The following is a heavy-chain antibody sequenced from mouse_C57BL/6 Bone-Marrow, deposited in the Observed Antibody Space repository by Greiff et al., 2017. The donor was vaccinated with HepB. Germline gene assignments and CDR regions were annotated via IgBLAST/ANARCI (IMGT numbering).Heavy chain of an antibody. CDR3: ARWGDYGSSFAMDY. CDR2: ISHWGSYT. V-gene: IGHV5-4*01. J-gene: IGHJ4*01. D-gene: IGHD1-1*01. CDR1: GFTFSSYA. Sequence: EVQRVESGGGLVKPGGSLKLSCAASGFTFSSYAMSWVRQTPEKRLEWVATISHWGSYTYYPDNVKGRFTISRDNAKNNLYLQMSHLKSEDTAMYYCARWGDYGSSFAMDYWGQGTSVTVSS.